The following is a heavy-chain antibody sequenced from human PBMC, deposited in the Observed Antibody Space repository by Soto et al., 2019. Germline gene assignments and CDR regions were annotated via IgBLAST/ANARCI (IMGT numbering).Heavy chain of an antibody. J-gene: IGHJ1*01. V-gene: IGHV1-69*01. Sequence: QEQLVQSGAEMKKPGSSVKLSCEASGGTLITYSITWVRQAPGQGLEWMGGILPSTGATNYAPKFQGRATITADESTSTAYMELRGLTSEDTAIYFCAGDDGYSSSHLDAWGQGTRLTVSP. CDR3: AGDDGYSSSHLDA. CDR2: ILPSTGAT. D-gene: IGHD6-13*01. CDR1: GGTLITYS.